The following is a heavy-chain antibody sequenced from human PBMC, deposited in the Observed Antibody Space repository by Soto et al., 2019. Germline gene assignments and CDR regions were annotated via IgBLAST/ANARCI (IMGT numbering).Heavy chain of an antibody. CDR3: ARGRVHYDFWSGYSAEYFQH. CDR2: INHSGST. J-gene: IGHJ1*01. CDR1: GGSFSGYY. D-gene: IGHD3-3*01. V-gene: IGHV4-34*01. Sequence: QVQLQQWGAGLLKPSETLSLTCAVYGGSFSGYYWSWIRQPPGKGLEWIGEINHSGSTNYNPSLKSRVTISVDTSKNQFSLLLSSVTAADTAVYYCARGRVHYDFWSGYSAEYFQHWGQGTLGTVSS.